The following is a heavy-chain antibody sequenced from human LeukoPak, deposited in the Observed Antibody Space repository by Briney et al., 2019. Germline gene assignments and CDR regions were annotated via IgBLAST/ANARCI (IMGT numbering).Heavy chain of an antibody. Sequence: SETLSLTCSVSGYSIGSGYDWAWIRQPPGKGLEWIGSINYSGRPYYNPSLKSRVTMSVDTSKNQFSLKQNSVTAADTAVYYCARAPTRGYSYGNFDYWGQGTLVTVSS. D-gene: IGHD5-18*01. CDR1: GYSIGSGYD. J-gene: IGHJ4*02. CDR2: INYSGRP. V-gene: IGHV4-38-2*02. CDR3: ARAPTRGYSYGNFDY.